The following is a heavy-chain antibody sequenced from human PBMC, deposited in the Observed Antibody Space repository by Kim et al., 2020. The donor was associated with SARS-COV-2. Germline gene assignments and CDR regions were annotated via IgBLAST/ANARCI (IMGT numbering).Heavy chain of an antibody. Sequence: GGSLRPSCAASGFTFGDYAMHWVRQAPGKGLEWVSGISWNSGSIGYADSVKGRFTISRDNAKNSLYLQMNSLRAEDTALYYCAKASSTSCYTYCLFDYWGQGTLVTVSS. CDR3: AKASSTSCYTYCLFDY. V-gene: IGHV3-9*01. D-gene: IGHD2-2*02. CDR2: ISWNSGSI. CDR1: GFTFGDYA. J-gene: IGHJ4*02.